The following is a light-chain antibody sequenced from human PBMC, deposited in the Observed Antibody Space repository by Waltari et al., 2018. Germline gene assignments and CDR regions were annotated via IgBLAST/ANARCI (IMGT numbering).Light chain of an antibody. J-gene: IGKJ1*01. CDR1: KSITTW. CDR2: TAS. Sequence: DIQMTQSPSTLSASVGVRVTITCRASKSITTWWAWYQQKPGKSPKLLIYTASNIESGVPSRCGSSGYGTEFTLTISIQQHDDFATYYRQQYDNYWTFGQGTTVEIK. V-gene: IGKV1-5*03. CDR3: QQYDNYWT.